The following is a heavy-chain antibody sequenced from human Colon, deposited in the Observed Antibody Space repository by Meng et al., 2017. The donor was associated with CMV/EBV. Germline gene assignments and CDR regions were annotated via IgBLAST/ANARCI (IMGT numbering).Heavy chain of an antibody. V-gene: IGHV1-24*01. J-gene: IGHJ6*02. CDR2: FDAEESER. D-gene: IGHD4-23*01. Sequence: ASVKVSCKVSGNTVSELSMHWVRQAPGKGLEWVGGFDAEESERVYAQKFRGRVMMTEDTSTHTAYMQLSSLRSEDTAVYYCATVGGNSGSYYYGLDVWGQGTTVTVSS. CDR1: GNTVSELS. CDR3: ATVGGNSGSYYYGLDV.